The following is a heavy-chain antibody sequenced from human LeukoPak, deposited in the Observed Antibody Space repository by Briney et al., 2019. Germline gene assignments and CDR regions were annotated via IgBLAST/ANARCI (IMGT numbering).Heavy chain of an antibody. V-gene: IGHV3-48*01. J-gene: IGHJ4*02. CDR1: GFTFSSYS. CDR2: ISSSSSTI. CDR3: ASGAIVGTSRFAY. Sequence: VGSLRLSCAASGFTFSSYSMNWVRQAPGKGLEWVSYISSSSSTIYHADSVKGRFTISRDNATNSLYLQMNSLRAEDTAVYYCASGAIVGTSRFAYWGQGTLVTVSS. D-gene: IGHD1-1*01.